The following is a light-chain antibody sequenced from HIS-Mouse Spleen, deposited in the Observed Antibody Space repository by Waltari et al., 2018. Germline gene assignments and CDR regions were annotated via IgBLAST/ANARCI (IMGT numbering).Light chain of an antibody. CDR2: DVS. Sequence: QSALTQPASVSGSPGQSITISCTGTSSDVGGYNYVSWYQQHPGKAPKLIIYDVSNRPSGVSNRFSGSKSGNTASLTISGIQAEDEADYYCSSSTSSSFNVVFGGGTKLTVL. CDR1: SSDVGGYNY. J-gene: IGLJ2*01. CDR3: SSSTSSSFNVV. V-gene: IGLV2-14*03.